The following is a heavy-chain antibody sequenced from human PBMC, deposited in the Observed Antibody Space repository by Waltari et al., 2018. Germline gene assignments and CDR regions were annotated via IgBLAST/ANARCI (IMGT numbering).Heavy chain of an antibody. CDR3: AKDHSGSYWNFDY. Sequence: EVQLLESGGGLVQPGGSMRLSCAASGFTFSSYAMSWVRQAPGKGLEWVSAISGSGGSTYYADSVKGRFTISRDNSKNTLYLQMNSLRAEDTAVYYCAKDHSGSYWNFDYWGRGTLVTVSS. CDR1: GFTFSSYA. V-gene: IGHV3-23*01. J-gene: IGHJ4*02. D-gene: IGHD1-26*01. CDR2: ISGSGGST.